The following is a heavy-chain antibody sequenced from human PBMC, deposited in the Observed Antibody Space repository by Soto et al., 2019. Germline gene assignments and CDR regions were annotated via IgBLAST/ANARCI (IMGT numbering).Heavy chain of an antibody. CDR2: IDPSDSYT. J-gene: IGHJ6*02. CDR3: ATQIYDFWSGYQITYYYYGMDV. D-gene: IGHD3-3*01. V-gene: IGHV5-10-1*01. Sequence: GESLKISCKGSGYSFTSYWISWVRQMPGKGLEWMGRIDPSDSYTNYSPSFQGHVTISADKSISTAYLQWSSLKASDTAMYYCATQIYDFWSGYQITYYYYGMDVWGQGTTVTVS. CDR1: GYSFTSYW.